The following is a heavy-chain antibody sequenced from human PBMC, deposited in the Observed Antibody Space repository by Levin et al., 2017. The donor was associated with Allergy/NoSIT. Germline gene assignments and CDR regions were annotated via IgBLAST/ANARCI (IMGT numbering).Heavy chain of an antibody. D-gene: IGHD2-8*01. V-gene: IGHV4-59*01. J-gene: IGHJ4*02. Sequence: SQTLSLPCTVSGGSIPSSYWSWVRQPPGKGLVWIGYIYYNVNTNYNPSLKSRVTISVDTSKNQFSLKLTSVTAADTAVYYCARVGNNGWYFDYWGQGSLVTVSS. CDR2: IYYNVNT. CDR1: GGSIPSSY. CDR3: ARVGNNGWYFDY.